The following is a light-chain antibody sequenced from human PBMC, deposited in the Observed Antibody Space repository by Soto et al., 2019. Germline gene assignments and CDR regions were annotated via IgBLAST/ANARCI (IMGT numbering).Light chain of an antibody. V-gene: IGKV1-5*01. CDR1: QSISDY. CDR3: QHYNSYSEA. J-gene: IGKJ1*01. CDR2: DAS. Sequence: DIQMTQSPFPLSASVGDRVTITCRASQSISDYLAWYQQKPGKAPKLLIYDASSLESGVPSRFSGSGSGTEFTLTISSLQPDDFATYYCQHYNSYSEAFGQGTKVDIK.